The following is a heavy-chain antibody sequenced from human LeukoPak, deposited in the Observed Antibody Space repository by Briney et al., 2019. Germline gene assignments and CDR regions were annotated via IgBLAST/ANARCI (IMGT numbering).Heavy chain of an antibody. V-gene: IGHV3-23*01. CDR1: GFTVSSNY. D-gene: IGHD3-3*01. J-gene: IGHJ4*02. CDR3: AKSGDFWSGYSEFDY. CDR2: ISGSGGST. Sequence: GGLRLSCAASGFTVSSNYMSWVRQAPGKGLEWVSAISGSGGSTYYADSVKGRFTISRDNSKNTLYLQMNSLRAEDTAVYYCAKSGDFWSGYSEFDYWGQGTLVTVSS.